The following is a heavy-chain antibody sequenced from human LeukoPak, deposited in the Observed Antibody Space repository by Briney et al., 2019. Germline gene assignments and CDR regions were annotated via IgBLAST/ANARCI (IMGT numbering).Heavy chain of an antibody. D-gene: IGHD5-24*01. CDR2: IYNSGST. J-gene: IGHJ3*02. CDR3: ARERRDGYRDAFDI. CDR1: GGSISSYY. V-gene: IGHV4-59*01. Sequence: SETLSLTCTVSGGSISSYYWSWIRQPPGEGLEWIGYIYNSGSTNYNSSLKSRVTISVDTSKNQFSLKLSSVTAADTAVYYCARERRDGYRDAFDIWGQGTMVTVSS.